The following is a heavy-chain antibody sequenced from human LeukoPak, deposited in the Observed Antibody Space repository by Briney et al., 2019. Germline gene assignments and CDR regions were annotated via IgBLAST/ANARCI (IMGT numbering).Heavy chain of an antibody. CDR1: VGSISSGRYY. CDR3: ARDQGEGNTSGWYWYFDL. V-gene: IGHV4-61*02. Sequence: PSETLFLTCTVYVGSISSGRYYWSWIRQPAGKGLEWIGRFYPSGCTNYNHSLKSRVTISVDTAKNQFYLKLTSVTAADTAVYYCARDQGEGNTSGWYWYFDLWGRGTLLTVSS. CDR2: FYPSGCT. J-gene: IGHJ2*01. D-gene: IGHD6-19*01.